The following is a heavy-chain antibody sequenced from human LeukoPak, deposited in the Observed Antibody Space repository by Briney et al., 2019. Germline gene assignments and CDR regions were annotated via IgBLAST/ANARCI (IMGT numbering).Heavy chain of an antibody. V-gene: IGHV4-34*01. CDR2: INHSGST. CDR1: GGSFSDYY. D-gene: IGHD3-10*01. Sequence: SETLSLTCAVYGGSFSDYYWSWIRQPPGKGLEWIGEINHSGSTKYNPSMKSRVTISVDTSKNQFSLKLSSVTAADTAVYYCARGPRVTMVRGVIIPFDYWGQGTLVTVSS. J-gene: IGHJ4*02. CDR3: ARGPRVTMVRGVIIPFDY.